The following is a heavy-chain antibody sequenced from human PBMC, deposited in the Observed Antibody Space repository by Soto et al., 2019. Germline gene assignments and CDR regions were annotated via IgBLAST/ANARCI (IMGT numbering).Heavy chain of an antibody. CDR3: ARGPMLEPVWFDP. Sequence: PSETLFLTCTVSGGSISSGGYYWSWIRQHPGKGLEWIGYIYYSGSTYYNPSLKSRVTISVDTSKNQFSLKLSSVTAADTAVYYCARGPMLEPVWFDPWGQGTLVTVSS. D-gene: IGHD2-8*01. J-gene: IGHJ5*02. CDR1: GGSISSGGYY. V-gene: IGHV4-31*03. CDR2: IYYSGST.